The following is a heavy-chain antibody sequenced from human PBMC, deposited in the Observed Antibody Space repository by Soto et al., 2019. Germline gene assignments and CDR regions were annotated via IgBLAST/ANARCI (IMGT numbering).Heavy chain of an antibody. V-gene: IGHV3-30-3*01. CDR3: ARDTRTGASPQYYFDY. Sequence: GGSLRLSCAASGFTFSSYAMHWVRQAPGKGLEWVAVISYDGSNKYYADSVKGRFTISRDNSKNTRYLQMNSLRAEDTAVYYCARDTRTGASPQYYFDYWGQGTLVTVSS. J-gene: IGHJ4*02. CDR1: GFTFSSYA. CDR2: ISYDGSNK. D-gene: IGHD7-27*01.